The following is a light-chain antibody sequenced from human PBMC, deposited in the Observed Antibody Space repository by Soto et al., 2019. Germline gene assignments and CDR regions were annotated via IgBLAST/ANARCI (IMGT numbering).Light chain of an antibody. Sequence: QSALTQPASVSGSPGQSITISCTGTSSDVGGYNSVSWFQQHPGKAPKLIIHEVNQRPSGVPDRFSGSKSGNTASLTVSGLQAEDEGTYYCSSYGGYNNVVFGTGTKLTVL. CDR1: SSDVGGYNS. J-gene: IGLJ1*01. CDR3: SSYGGYNNVV. CDR2: EVN. V-gene: IGLV2-8*01.